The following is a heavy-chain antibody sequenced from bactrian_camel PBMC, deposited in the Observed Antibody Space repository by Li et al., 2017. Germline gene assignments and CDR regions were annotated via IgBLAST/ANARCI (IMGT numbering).Heavy chain of an antibody. Sequence: HVQLVESGGGSVQAGGSLRLSCAASGYDYSPNYMVMGWFRQSTGKEREGLAVIYTAAGNTFSADSVKGRFTISRDSAKNTLYLQMNNLKTEDTAMYYCAAKWSIGGRWSDQNMWNYWGQGTQVTVS. D-gene: IGHD2*01. CDR1: GYDYSPNYMV. V-gene: IGHV3S54*01. CDR2: IYTAAGNT. J-gene: IGHJ4*01. CDR3: AAKWSIGGRWSDQNMWNY.